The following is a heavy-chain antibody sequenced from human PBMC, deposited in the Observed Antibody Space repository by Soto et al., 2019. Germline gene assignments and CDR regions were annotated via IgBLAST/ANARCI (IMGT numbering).Heavy chain of an antibody. D-gene: IGHD3-10*01. J-gene: IGHJ6*02. CDR2: TYYRSKWYN. CDR1: GDSVSSNSAA. Sequence: PSQTLSLTCAISGDSVSSNSAAWNWIRQSPSRGLEWLGRTYYRSKWYNDYAVSVKSRITINPDTSKNQFSLQLNSVTPEDTAVYYCARLPSEVEYYYGSGSYRGADYYPNCMDVWGPGTTVTLSS. V-gene: IGHV6-1*01. CDR3: ARLPSEVEYYYGSGSYRGADYYPNCMDV.